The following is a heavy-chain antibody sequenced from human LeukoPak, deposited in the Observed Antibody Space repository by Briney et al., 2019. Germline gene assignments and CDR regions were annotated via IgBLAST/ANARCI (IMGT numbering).Heavy chain of an antibody. CDR3: AKDNKWELPGDYYYYYYMDV. V-gene: IGHV3-30*02. CDR2: IRYDGSNK. J-gene: IGHJ6*03. Sequence: PGGSLRLSCAASGFTFSSYGMHWVRQAPGKGLEWVAFIRYDGSNKYYADSVKGRFTISRDNSKNTLYLQMNSLRAEDTAVYYCAKDNKWELPGDYYYYYYMDVWGKGTTVTVSS. CDR1: GFTFSSYG. D-gene: IGHD1-26*01.